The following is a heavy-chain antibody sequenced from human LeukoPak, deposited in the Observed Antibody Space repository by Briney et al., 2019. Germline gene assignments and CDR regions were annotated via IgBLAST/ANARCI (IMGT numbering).Heavy chain of an antibody. Sequence: GGSLRLSCAASGFTFSSYAMSWVRQAPRKGLEWASTSSDTTYYTDSVKGRFTISRDTSKNTLYLQMNSLGAADTAVYYCARSRGPGNHYFDYWGQGALVTVSS. CDR1: GFTFSSYA. D-gene: IGHD4-23*01. CDR2: SSDTT. V-gene: IGHV3-23*01. J-gene: IGHJ4*02. CDR3: ARSRGPGNHYFDY.